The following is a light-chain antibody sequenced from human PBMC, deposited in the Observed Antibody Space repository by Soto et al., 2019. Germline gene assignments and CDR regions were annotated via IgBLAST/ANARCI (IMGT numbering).Light chain of an antibody. CDR3: LQDHNYPRT. J-gene: IGKJ1*01. V-gene: IGKV1-6*01. Sequence: AIQMTQSPSSLSASVGDRVTITCRASQDIRNELGWYQQKPGKAPKLLIHAASSLHSGVPSRFGGSGSGTDFTLNLSSLQPEDFAPYYCLQDHNYPRTFGQGTQVEMK. CDR2: AAS. CDR1: QDIRNE.